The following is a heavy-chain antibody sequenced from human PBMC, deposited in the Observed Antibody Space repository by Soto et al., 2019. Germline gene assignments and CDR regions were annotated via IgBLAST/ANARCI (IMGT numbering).Heavy chain of an antibody. Sequence: GGSLRLSCAASGFPFRNFAMAWVRQAPGKGLEWVSIISNSGSSTYHGDSVKGRFTTSRDNSKGTLSLHMRGVRIDDTAVYFSASVDLLWDSFDLWGQGTLVTVSS. V-gene: IGHV3-23*05. J-gene: IGHJ4*02. D-gene: IGHD2-2*01. CDR2: ISNSGSST. CDR3: ASVDLLWDSFDL. CDR1: GFPFRNFA.